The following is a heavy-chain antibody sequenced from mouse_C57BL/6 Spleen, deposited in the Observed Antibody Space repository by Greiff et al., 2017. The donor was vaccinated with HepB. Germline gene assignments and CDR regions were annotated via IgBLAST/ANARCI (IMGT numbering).Heavy chain of an antibody. J-gene: IGHJ2*01. CDR1: GFTFSSYA. V-gene: IGHV5-9-1*02. Sequence: EVKLQESGEGLVKPGGSLKLSCAASGFTFSSYAMSWVRQTPEKRLEWVAYISSGGDYIYYADTVKGRFTISRDNARNTLYLQMRSLKSEDTAMYYCTREGWLLREGYYFDYWGQGTTLTVSS. CDR2: ISSGGDYI. CDR3: TREGWLLREGYYFDY. D-gene: IGHD2-3*01.